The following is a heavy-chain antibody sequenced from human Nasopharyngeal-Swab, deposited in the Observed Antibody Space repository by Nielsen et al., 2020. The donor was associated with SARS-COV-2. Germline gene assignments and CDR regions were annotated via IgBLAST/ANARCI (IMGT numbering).Heavy chain of an antibody. CDR1: GFTFSSYA. J-gene: IGHJ6*03. D-gene: IGHD2-2*01. CDR2: ISGSGGST. Sequence: GESLKISCAASGFTFSSYAMSWVRQAPGKGLEWVSAISGSGGSTYYADSVKGRFTISRDNSKNTLYLQMNSLRAEDTAVYYCAKHPTRIYYYYMDVRGTGTTVTVSS. V-gene: IGHV3-23*01. CDR3: AKHPTRIYYYYMDV.